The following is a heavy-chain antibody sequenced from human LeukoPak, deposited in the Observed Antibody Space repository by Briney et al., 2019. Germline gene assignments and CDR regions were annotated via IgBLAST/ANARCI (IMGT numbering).Heavy chain of an antibody. CDR1: GGSISSGGYY. V-gene: IGHV4-31*03. CDR2: IYYSGST. D-gene: IGHD3-3*01. CDR3: ARWRGRGFWIGYYGLDV. Sequence: SETLSLTCTVSGGSISSGGYYWSWIRQHPGKGLEWIGYIYYSGSTYYNPSLKSRVTISVDTPKNQFSLKLSSVTAADTAVYYCARWRGRGFWIGYYGLDVWGKGTTVTVSS. J-gene: IGHJ6*04.